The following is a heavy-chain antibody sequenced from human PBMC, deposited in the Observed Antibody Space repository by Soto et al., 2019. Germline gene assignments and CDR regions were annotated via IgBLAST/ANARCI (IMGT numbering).Heavy chain of an antibody. V-gene: IGHV4-31*03. Sequence: QVQLQESGPGLVKPSQTLSLTCTVSGGSISSGGYYWSWIRQHPGKGLEWIGNIYYSGSTYYNPSLKSRVTISVDTSKNQFSLKLSSVTAADTAVYYCARGHSYDFWSGFSRNWFDPWGQGTLVTVSS. CDR1: GGSISSGGYY. D-gene: IGHD3-3*01. CDR3: ARGHSYDFWSGFSRNWFDP. CDR2: IYYSGST. J-gene: IGHJ5*02.